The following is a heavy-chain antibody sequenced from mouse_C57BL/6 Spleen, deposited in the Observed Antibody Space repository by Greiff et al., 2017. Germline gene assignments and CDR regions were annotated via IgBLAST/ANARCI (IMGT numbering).Heavy chain of an antibody. CDR3: ARSILLRSLPMDY. Sequence: VQLQQSGPELVKPGASVKISCKASGYTFTDYYMNWVKQSHGKSLEWIGDINPNNGGTSYNQKFKGKATLTVDKSSSTAYMELRSLTSEDSAVYYCARSILLRSLPMDYWGQGTSVTVSS. CDR2: INPNNGGT. CDR1: GYTFTDYY. V-gene: IGHV1-26*01. J-gene: IGHJ4*01. D-gene: IGHD1-1*01.